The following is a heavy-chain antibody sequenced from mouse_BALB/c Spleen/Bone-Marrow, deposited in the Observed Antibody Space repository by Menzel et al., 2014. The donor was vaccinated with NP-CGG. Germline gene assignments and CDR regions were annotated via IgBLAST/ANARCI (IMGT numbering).Heavy chain of an antibody. CDR2: INPSTGYT. Sequence: QVQLQQSGAELAKPGASVKMSCKASGYTFTSYWMHWVKQRPGQGLEWIGYINPSTGYTEYNQKFKDKATLTADKSSSTAYTQLSSLTSEDSAVYYCARSRDGYDSSAYWGQGTLVTVSA. CDR1: GYTFTSYW. CDR3: ARSRDGYDSSAY. J-gene: IGHJ3*01. V-gene: IGHV1-7*01. D-gene: IGHD2-2*01.